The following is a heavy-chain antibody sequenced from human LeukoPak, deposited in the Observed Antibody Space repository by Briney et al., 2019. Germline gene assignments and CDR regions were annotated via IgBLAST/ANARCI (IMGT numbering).Heavy chain of an antibody. V-gene: IGHV4-39*07. CDR2: INHSGST. J-gene: IGHJ4*02. D-gene: IGHD6-6*01. Sequence: KASETLSLTCTVSGGSISSGGYYWSWIRQPPGKGLEWIGEINHSGSTNYNPSLKSRVTISVDTSKNQFSLKLSSVTAADTAVYYCARSPPSRELYSSSSGYFDYWGQGTLVTVSS. CDR3: ARSPPSRELYSSSSGYFDY. CDR1: GGSISSGGYY.